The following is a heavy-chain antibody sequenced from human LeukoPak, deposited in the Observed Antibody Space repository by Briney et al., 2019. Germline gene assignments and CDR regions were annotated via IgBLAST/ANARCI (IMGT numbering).Heavy chain of an antibody. CDR1: GFTFSSYS. J-gene: IGHJ4*02. CDR3: ARGLWNGYYSDY. V-gene: IGHV3-21*01. D-gene: IGHD3-3*01. Sequence: GGSLRLSCAASGFTFSSYSMNWVRQAPGKGLEWVSSISSSSSYIYYADSVKGRSTISRDNAKNSLYLQMNSLRAEDTAVYYCARGLWNGYYSDYWGQETLVTVSS. CDR2: ISSSSSYI.